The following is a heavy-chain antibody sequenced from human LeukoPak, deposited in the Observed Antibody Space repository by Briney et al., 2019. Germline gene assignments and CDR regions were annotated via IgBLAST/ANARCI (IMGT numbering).Heavy chain of an antibody. D-gene: IGHD6-13*01. V-gene: IGHV1-24*01. J-gene: IGHJ4*02. CDR2: FDPEDGET. Sequence: ASVKVSCKVSGYTLTELSMHWVRQAPGKGLEWMGGFDPEDGETIYAQKFQGRVTMTEDTSTDTAYMEPSSLRSEDTAVYYCATAGAYSSSWYRDYWGQGTLVTVSS. CDR1: GYTLTELS. CDR3: ATAGAYSSSWYRDY.